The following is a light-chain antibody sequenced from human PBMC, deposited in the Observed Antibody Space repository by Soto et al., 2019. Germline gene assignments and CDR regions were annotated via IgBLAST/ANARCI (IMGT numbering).Light chain of an antibody. CDR2: GAS. CDR3: EHSYTTTCT. J-gene: IGKJ2*02. CDR1: QRIANY. V-gene: IGKV1-39*01. Sequence: DIQMTQSPSSLSASVGDRVTITCRASQRIANYLNWYQQRPGKAPKLLICGASTLQSAVPSTFIRSRSSTDITRTISTLHITDFASDYDEHSYTTTCTIGQGTNLDI.